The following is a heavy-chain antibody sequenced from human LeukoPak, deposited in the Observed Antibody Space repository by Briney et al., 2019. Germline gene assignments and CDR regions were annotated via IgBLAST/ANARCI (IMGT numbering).Heavy chain of an antibody. CDR3: ARMTVSGRDNWFDL. D-gene: IGHD6-19*01. J-gene: IGHJ5*02. V-gene: IGHV1-8*01. CDR2: LNPNSGNT. CDR1: GYTFTSYD. Sequence: ASVKVSCKASGYTFTSYDINWVRQAPGQGLEWMGWLNPNSGNTGYAQKFQDRVTITRNTSINTAYMELSSLRSEDTAVYYCARMTVSGRDNWFDLWGQGTLVTVSS.